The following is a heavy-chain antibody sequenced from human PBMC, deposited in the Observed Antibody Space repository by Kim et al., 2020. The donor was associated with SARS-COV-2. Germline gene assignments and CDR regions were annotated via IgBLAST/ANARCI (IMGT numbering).Heavy chain of an antibody. CDR3: ARVLSSGWSYFDY. V-gene: IGHV3-11*04. Sequence: YADSVKGRTTISADTAKTSLYLQTNSLRAEDTAVYYCARVLSSGWSYFDYWGQGTLVTVSS. J-gene: IGHJ4*02. D-gene: IGHD6-19*01.